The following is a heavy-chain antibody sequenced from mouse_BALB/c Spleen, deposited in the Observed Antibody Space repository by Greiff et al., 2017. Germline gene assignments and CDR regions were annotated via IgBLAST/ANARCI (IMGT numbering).Heavy chain of an antibody. J-gene: IGHJ4*01. D-gene: IGHD2-3*01. CDR2: ISSGGST. CDR1: GFTFSSYA. CDR3: ARGYDGYYGDAMDY. Sequence: EVKLVESGGGLVKPGGSLKLSCAASGFTFSSYAMSWVRQTPEKRLEWVASISSGGSTYYPDSVKGRFTISRDNARNILYLQMSSLRSEDTAMYYCARGYDGYYGDAMDYWGQGTSVTVSS. V-gene: IGHV5-6-5*01.